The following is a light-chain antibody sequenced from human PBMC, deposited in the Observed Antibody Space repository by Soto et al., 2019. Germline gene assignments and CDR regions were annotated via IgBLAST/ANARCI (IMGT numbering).Light chain of an antibody. CDR1: SSNIGNNY. V-gene: IGLV1-51*01. CDR3: GAWDSSLSAGV. J-gene: IGLJ3*02. CDR2: DNN. Sequence: QSVSTQPPSVSAAPGQKVTISCSAGSSNIGNNYVSWYQQLPGAAPKLLIYDNNKRPSEIPDRFSGAKSGTSATLGITGLQTGDGADYYCGAWDSSLSAGVLGGGTTLTVL.